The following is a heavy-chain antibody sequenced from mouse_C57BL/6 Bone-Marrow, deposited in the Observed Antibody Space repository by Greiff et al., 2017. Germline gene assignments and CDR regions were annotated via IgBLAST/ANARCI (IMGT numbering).Heavy chain of an antibody. Sequence: QVQLKESGAELVRPGASVKLSCKASGYTFTDYYINWVKQRPGQGLEWIARIYPGSGNTYYNEKFKGKATLTAEKSSSTAYMQLSSLTSEDSAVYFCARDYDYSYYFDYWGQGTTLTVSS. CDR2: IYPGSGNT. CDR3: ARDYDYSYYFDY. J-gene: IGHJ2*01. V-gene: IGHV1-76*01. CDR1: GYTFTDYY. D-gene: IGHD2-4*01.